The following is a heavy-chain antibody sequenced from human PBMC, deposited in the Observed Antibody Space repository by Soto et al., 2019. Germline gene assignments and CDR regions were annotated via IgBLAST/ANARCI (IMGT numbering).Heavy chain of an antibody. CDR3: AREGAAAGSLGQNDAFDI. Sequence: EVQLVESGGGLVQPGGSLRLSCAASGFTVSSNYMSWVRQAPGKGLEWVSVICSGGSTYYADSVKGRFTISRDNSKNTLYLQMNSLRAEDTAVYYCAREGAAAGSLGQNDAFDIWGQGTMVTVSS. V-gene: IGHV3-66*01. J-gene: IGHJ3*02. CDR2: ICSGGST. CDR1: GFTVSSNY. D-gene: IGHD6-13*01.